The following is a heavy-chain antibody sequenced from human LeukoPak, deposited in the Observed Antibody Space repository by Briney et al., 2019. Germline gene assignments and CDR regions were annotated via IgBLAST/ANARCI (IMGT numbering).Heavy chain of an antibody. CDR2: ISYDGSNK. Sequence: GGSLRLSCAASGFTFSSYAMHWVRQAPGKGLEWVAVISYDGSNKYYADSVKGRFTISRDNSKNTLYLQMNSLRGEDTAVYYCVGEGEYSYGYGWYRYFDYWGQGTLVTVSS. J-gene: IGHJ4*02. V-gene: IGHV3-30*04. D-gene: IGHD5-18*01. CDR1: GFTFSSYA. CDR3: VGEGEYSYGYGWYRYFDY.